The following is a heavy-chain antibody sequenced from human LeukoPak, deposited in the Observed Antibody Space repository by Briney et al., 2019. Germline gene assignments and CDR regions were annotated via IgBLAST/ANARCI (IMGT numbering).Heavy chain of an antibody. CDR2: ISSSGSTI. CDR3: GAAANRGAAAYDY. V-gene: IGHV3-11*04. D-gene: IGHD2-2*01. CDR1: GFTFSDYY. J-gene: IGHJ4*02. Sequence: GGSLRLSCAASGFTFSDYYMSWIRQAPGKGLEWVSYISSSGSTIYYADSVKGRFTISRDNAKNSLYLQMNSLRAEDTAVYYCGAAANRGAAAYDYWGQGTLVTVSS.